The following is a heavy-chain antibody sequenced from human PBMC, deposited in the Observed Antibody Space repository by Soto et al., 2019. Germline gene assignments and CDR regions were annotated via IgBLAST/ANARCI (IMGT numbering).Heavy chain of an antibody. CDR2: INPNSGGT. Sequence: ASVKVSCKASGYTFTGYYMHWVRQAPGQGLEWMGWINPNSGGTNYAQKFQGWVTRTRDTSISTAYMELSRLRSDDTAVYYCAREGYSYGYLSGNDAFDIWGQGTMVTVSS. D-gene: IGHD5-18*01. CDR1: GYTFTGYY. J-gene: IGHJ3*02. V-gene: IGHV1-2*04. CDR3: AREGYSYGYLSGNDAFDI.